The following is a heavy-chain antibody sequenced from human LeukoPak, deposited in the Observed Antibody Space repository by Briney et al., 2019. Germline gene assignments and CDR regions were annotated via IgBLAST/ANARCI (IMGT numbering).Heavy chain of an antibody. J-gene: IGHJ4*02. CDR1: GFTFSSYA. CDR2: ISGGGGST. CDR3: ARDLKDPFQYYFDY. Sequence: GGSLRLSCAASGFTFSSYAMSWVRQAPGKGLEWVSGISGGGGSTYYADSVKGRFTISRDNSKNTLYLQMNSLRAEDTAVYYCARDLKDPFQYYFDYWGQGTLVTVSS. V-gene: IGHV3-23*01.